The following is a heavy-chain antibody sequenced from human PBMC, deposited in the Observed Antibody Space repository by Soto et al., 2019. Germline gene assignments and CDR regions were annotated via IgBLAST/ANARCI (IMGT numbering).Heavy chain of an antibody. CDR2: IWSDGSQT. D-gene: IGHD4-4*01. J-gene: IGHJ3*01. CDR1: GFPFRSYG. V-gene: IGHV3-33*01. CDR3: ARVLSAVTSAFDV. Sequence: QVQLVESGGGVVQPGKSLRLSCAASGFPFRSYGMHWVRQAPGKGLDWVAVIWSDGSQTHYADSVRGRFAISRDNSNNTLYLQMNSLRAEDTGFYYCARVLSAVTSAFDVWGRGTMVAVSS.